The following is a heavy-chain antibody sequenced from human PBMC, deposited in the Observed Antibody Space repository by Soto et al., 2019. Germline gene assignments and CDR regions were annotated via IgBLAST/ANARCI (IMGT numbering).Heavy chain of an antibody. CDR3: ARTTFYDIFTAYYSLFDY. V-gene: IGHV4-31*03. D-gene: IGHD3-9*01. CDR1: GGSISSGSFY. J-gene: IGHJ4*02. Sequence: QVQLQESGPGLVKPSQTLTLTCTVSGGSISSGSFYWSWIRQHPGKGLEWIGHISDSGSSYYNPSLGSRVTVSVATSKNQFSLKLSAVTAADTAVYFCARTTFYDIFTAYYSLFDYWGQGTLVTVSS. CDR2: ISDSGSS.